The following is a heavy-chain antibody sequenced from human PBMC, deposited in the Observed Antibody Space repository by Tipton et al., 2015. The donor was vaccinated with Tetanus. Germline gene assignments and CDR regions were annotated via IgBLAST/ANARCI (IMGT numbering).Heavy chain of an antibody. J-gene: IGHJ4*02. CDR3: ARGLDQYKSGNY. D-gene: IGHD1-1*01. CDR1: GESFSEYY. Sequence: GLVKPSETLSLTCAVYGESFSEYYWSWVRQPPGKGLEWIGEIHPSGSTNYNPSLKSRVTISVDTSENQLSLKLRSVTAADTALYYCARGLDQYKSGNYWGQGTLVTVSS. V-gene: IGHV4-34*01. CDR2: IHPSGST.